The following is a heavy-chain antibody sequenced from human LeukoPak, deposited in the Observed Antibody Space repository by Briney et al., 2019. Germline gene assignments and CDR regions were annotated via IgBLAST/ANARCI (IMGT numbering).Heavy chain of an antibody. CDR1: GFTFSNYA. Sequence: HPGGSLRLSCAASGFTFSNYAMSWVRQAPGQGLEWVSAISGGGSTTYSADSVKGRFSMSRDNYKNTLYLQMNSLRADDTAVYYCAKSGSPLYYFDYWGQGTLVTVSS. CDR2: ISGGGSTT. V-gene: IGHV3-23*01. J-gene: IGHJ4*02. CDR3: AKSGSPLYYFDY. D-gene: IGHD1-1*01.